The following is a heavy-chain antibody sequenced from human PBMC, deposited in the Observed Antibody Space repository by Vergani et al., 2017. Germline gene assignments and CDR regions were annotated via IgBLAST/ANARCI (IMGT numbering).Heavy chain of an antibody. Sequence: EVQLVESGGGLIQPGGSLRLSCAASGFTVSSNYMSWVRQAPGKGLEWVSSISGSGGSTYYADSVKGRFTISRDNSKNTLYLQMNSLGAEDTAVYYCAKDLGLWFGELEPDYWGQGTLVTVSS. CDR2: ISGSGGST. J-gene: IGHJ4*02. CDR1: GFTVSSNY. D-gene: IGHD3-10*01. V-gene: IGHV3-23*04. CDR3: AKDLGLWFGELEPDY.